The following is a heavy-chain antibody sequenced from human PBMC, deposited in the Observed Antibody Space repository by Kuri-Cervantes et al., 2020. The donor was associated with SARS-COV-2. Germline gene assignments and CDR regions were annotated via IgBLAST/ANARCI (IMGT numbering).Heavy chain of an antibody. CDR3: AQGNGAFDI. CDR2: IYWDDDK. Sequence: SGPTLVKPTQTLTLTCTFSGFSLSTSGVGVGWIRQPPGKALEWLALIYWDDDKRYGPSLKSRLTITKDTSKNQVVLTMTNIDPVDTATYYCAQGNGAFDIWGQGTMVTVSS. V-gene: IGHV2-5*05. CDR1: GFSLSTSGVG. J-gene: IGHJ3*02.